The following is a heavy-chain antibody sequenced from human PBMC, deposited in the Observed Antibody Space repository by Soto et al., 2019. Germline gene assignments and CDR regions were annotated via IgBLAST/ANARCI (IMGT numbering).Heavy chain of an antibody. D-gene: IGHD2-21*02. V-gene: IGHV3-23*01. CDR2: ISGSGGST. Sequence: PGGSLRLSCAASGFTFSSYAMSWVRQAPGKGLEWVSAISGSGGSTYYADSVKGRFTISRDNSKNTLYLQMNSLRAEDTAVYFCAKFFVVVTARTYYYYGMDVWGQGTTVTVSS. CDR3: AKFFVVVTARTYYYYGMDV. CDR1: GFTFSSYA. J-gene: IGHJ6*02.